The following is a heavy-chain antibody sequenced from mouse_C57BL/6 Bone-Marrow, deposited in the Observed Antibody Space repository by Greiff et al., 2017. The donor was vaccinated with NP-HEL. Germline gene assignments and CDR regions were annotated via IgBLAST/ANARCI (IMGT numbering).Heavy chain of an antibody. J-gene: IGHJ4*01. Sequence: EVQLQQSGPELVKPGASVKISCKASGYTFTDYYMNWVKQSHGQSLEWIGDINPNNGGTSYNQKFKGKATLTVDQSSSTAYMELRSLTSEDSAVYYCGRGPPYYYGSSYYAMDYWGQGTSVTVSS. CDR2: INPNNGGT. CDR1: GYTFTDYY. V-gene: IGHV1-26*01. CDR3: GRGPPYYYGSSYYAMDY. D-gene: IGHD1-1*01.